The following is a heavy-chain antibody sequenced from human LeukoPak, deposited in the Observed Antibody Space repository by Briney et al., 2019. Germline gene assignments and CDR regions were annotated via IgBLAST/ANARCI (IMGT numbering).Heavy chain of an antibody. CDR1: GYTFTDHY. D-gene: IGHD7-27*01. J-gene: IGHJ3*02. CDR3: ARDRGIDWGRGAFDI. V-gene: IGHV1-2*02. Sequence: GASVKVSCKASGYTFTDHYMHWVRQAPGQGLEWMGWINPNSGGTHYAQKFQGTVTMTSDTSISTAYMELSRLRSDVTAAYYCARDRGIDWGRGAFDIWGQGTLVTVSS. CDR2: INPNSGGT.